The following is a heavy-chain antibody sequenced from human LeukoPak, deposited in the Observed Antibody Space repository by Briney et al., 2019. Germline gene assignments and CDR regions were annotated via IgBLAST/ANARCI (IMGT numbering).Heavy chain of an antibody. Sequence: ASVKVPCKASGYTFTSYDINWVRQATGQGLEWMGWMNPNSGNTGYAQKFQGRVTMTRSTSISTAYMELSSLRSEDTAVYYCARVGSSGWYYYYGMDVWGQGTTVTVSS. J-gene: IGHJ6*02. CDR1: GYTFTSYD. D-gene: IGHD6-19*01. V-gene: IGHV1-8*01. CDR3: ARVGSSGWYYYYGMDV. CDR2: MNPNSGNT.